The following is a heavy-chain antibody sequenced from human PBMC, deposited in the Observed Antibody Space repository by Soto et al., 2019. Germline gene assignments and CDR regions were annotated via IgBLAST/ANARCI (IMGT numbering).Heavy chain of an antibody. V-gene: IGHV4-39*01. CDR2: LHYSGST. CDR3: ARRYASSGYAYDI. Sequence: SETLSLTCTVSGGSISSYTYHWGWIRQPPGKGLEWIGSLHYSGSTYYNPSLKSRVTISGDTSKNQVSLKLNSVTAADTAVYYCARRYASSGYAYDIWAQGTMVTVSS. J-gene: IGHJ3*02. CDR1: GGSISSYTYH. D-gene: IGHD3-22*01.